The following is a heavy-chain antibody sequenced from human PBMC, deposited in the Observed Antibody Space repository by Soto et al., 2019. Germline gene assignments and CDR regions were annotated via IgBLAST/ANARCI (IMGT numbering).Heavy chain of an antibody. J-gene: IGHJ6*02. V-gene: IGHV3-74*01. CDR3: ARDQARYCSSTSCPTRYYGMDV. CDR1: GFTFSSYW. CDR2: INSDGSST. D-gene: IGHD2-2*01. Sequence: GGSLRLSCAASGFTFSSYWMHWVRQAPGKGLVWVSRINSDGSSTSYADSVKGRFTISRDNAKNTLYLQMNSLRAEDTAVYYCARDQARYCSSTSCPTRYYGMDVWGQGTTVTVYS.